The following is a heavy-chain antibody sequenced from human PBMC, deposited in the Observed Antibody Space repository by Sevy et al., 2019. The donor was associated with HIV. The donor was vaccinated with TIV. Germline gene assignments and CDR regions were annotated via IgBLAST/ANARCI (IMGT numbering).Heavy chain of an antibody. D-gene: IGHD3-10*01. V-gene: IGHV3-33*01. CDR1: GFTFSSYG. CDR2: IWYNGSSK. CDR3: ASGAHYYASRTENFDY. J-gene: IGHJ4*02. Sequence: GGSLRLSCAASGFTFSSYGMHWVRQAPGKGLEWVALIWYNGSSKYYADSVKGGFTISRDNSKNTLYLQMNSLRAEDTAVYYCASGAHYYASRTENFDYWGQGTLVSVSS.